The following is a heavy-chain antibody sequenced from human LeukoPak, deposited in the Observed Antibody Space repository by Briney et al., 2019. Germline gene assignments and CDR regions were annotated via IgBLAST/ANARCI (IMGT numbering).Heavy chain of an antibody. J-gene: IGHJ6*02. V-gene: IGHV1-69*13. D-gene: IGHD3-9*01. Sequence: SVKVSCKASGGTFSSYAISWVRQAPGQGLEWMGGIIPTFGTANYAQKFQGRVTITADESTSTAYMELSSLRSEDTAVYYCATEAPRNSYDILTGYPRLDYYYYGMDVWGQGTTVTVSS. CDR1: GGTFSSYA. CDR2: IIPTFGTA. CDR3: ATEAPRNSYDILTGYPRLDYYYYGMDV.